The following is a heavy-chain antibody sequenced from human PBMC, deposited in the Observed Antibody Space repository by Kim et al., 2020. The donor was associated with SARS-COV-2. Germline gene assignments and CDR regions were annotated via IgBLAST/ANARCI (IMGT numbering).Heavy chain of an antibody. CDR3: ARPMTTVDALDV. J-gene: IGHJ3*01. Sequence: GGSLRLSCAASGFSFSGYSMYWVRQAPGKGLEWEAVISDDGTYNYYADSVKGRFTVSRDNSENMLYLEMSSLRPEDTAIYYCARPMTTVDALDVWGQGTVVSVS. V-gene: IGHV3-30*03. CDR1: GFSFSGYS. D-gene: IGHD4-17*01. CDR2: ISDDGTYN.